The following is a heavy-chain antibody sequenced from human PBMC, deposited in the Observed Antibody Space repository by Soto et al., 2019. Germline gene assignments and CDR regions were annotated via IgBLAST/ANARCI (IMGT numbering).Heavy chain of an antibody. CDR3: AREGVPLATLSDSCFDS. J-gene: IGHJ5*01. V-gene: IGHV1-18*04. CDR2: VSPSYGKT. D-gene: IGHD2-15*01. Sequence: ASVKVSCKASNYTFINYGIGWVRQAPGHGLEWMRWVSPSYGKTYYAHKFQVRVTMTTDTSTCTVYMEHRSLRPDDTAVYFCAREGVPLATLSDSCFDSWGQRTRVTVSS. CDR1: NYTFINYG.